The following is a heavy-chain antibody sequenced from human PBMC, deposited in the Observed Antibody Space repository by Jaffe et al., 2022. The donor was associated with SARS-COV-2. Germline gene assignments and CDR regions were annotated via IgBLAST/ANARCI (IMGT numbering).Heavy chain of an antibody. Sequence: EVQLVESGGGLVPPGGSLRLSCRASEFAFGDYWMSWVRQSPGKGLEWVATIKRDGSEKYYMDSVRGRFAISRDNGNDLMFLQIDNLRVEDSAVYYCARDGTRRGSYIVNYYYMEFWGTGTTVTVSS. CDR1: EFAFGDYW. CDR3: ARDGTRRGSYIVNYYYMEF. J-gene: IGHJ6*03. D-gene: IGHD3-16*01. CDR2: IKRDGSEK. V-gene: IGHV3-7*01.